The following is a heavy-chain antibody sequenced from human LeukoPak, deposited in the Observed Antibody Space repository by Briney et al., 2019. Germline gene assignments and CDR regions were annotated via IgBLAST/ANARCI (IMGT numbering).Heavy chain of an antibody. Sequence: SQTLSLTCTVSGGSISSGGYYWSWIRQHPGKGLEWIGYIYYSGSTNYNPSLKSRVTISVDTSKNQFSLKLSSVTAADTAVYYCARHLNAQQWLVYSFDAFDIWGQGTMVTVSS. CDR1: GGSISSGGYY. CDR3: ARHLNAQQWLVYSFDAFDI. CDR2: IYYSGST. D-gene: IGHD6-19*01. J-gene: IGHJ3*02. V-gene: IGHV4-31*03.